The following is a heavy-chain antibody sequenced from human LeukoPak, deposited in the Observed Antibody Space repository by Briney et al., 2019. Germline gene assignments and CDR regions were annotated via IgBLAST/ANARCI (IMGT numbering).Heavy chain of an antibody. Sequence: GASVKVSCKASGYTFTSYDINWVRQATGQGLEWMGWMNPNSGNAGYAQKLQGRVTMTRNASISTAYMELSSLRSEDTAVYYCARASTWYDSSGYWFDPWGQGTLVTVSS. CDR3: ARASTWYDSSGYWFDP. V-gene: IGHV1-8*01. CDR2: MNPNSGNA. D-gene: IGHD3-22*01. CDR1: GYTFTSYD. J-gene: IGHJ5*02.